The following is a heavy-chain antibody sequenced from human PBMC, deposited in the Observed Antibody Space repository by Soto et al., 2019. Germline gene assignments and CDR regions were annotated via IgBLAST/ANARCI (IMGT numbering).Heavy chain of an antibody. V-gene: IGHV3-66*01. CDR3: ARGRGSTGYLGREHYFDY. CDR1: GFSVTNNY. J-gene: IGHJ4*02. D-gene: IGHD2-2*01. CDR2: IDIGGNT. Sequence: EVQVVESGGGLVQPGGSLRLSCAASGFSVTNNYMKWVRQAPGKGLEWVSIIDIGGNTYYADSVKDRFTISRDNSRNTLYLHMDSLRAEDTAVYYCARGRGSTGYLGREHYFDYWGQGTLVTVS.